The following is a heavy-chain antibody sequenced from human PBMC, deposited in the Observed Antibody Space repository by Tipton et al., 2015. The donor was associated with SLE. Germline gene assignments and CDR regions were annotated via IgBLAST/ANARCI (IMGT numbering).Heavy chain of an antibody. CDR1: GFTFSSYG. Sequence: SLRLSCAASGFTFSSYGMHWVRQAPGKGLEWVAVISYDGSNKYYADSVKGRFTISRDNSKNTLYLQMNSLRAEDTAVYYCAKDWAKRVRDGYTMGDAFDIWGQGTMVTVSS. D-gene: IGHD5-24*01. V-gene: IGHV3-30*18. CDR3: AKDWAKRVRDGYTMGDAFDI. J-gene: IGHJ3*02. CDR2: ISYDGSNK.